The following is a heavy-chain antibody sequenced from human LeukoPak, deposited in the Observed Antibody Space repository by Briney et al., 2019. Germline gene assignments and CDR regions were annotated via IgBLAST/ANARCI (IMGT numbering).Heavy chain of an antibody. J-gene: IGHJ4*02. CDR3: ATNTIAARSDY. Sequence: GGSLRLSCAASGFTFSSYSMNRVRQAPGKGLEWVSSISSSSSYIYYADSVKGRFTISRDNAKNSLYLQMNSLRAEDTAVYYCATNTIAARSDYWGQGTLVTVSS. CDR2: ISSSSSYI. V-gene: IGHV3-21*01. CDR1: GFTFSSYS. D-gene: IGHD6-6*01.